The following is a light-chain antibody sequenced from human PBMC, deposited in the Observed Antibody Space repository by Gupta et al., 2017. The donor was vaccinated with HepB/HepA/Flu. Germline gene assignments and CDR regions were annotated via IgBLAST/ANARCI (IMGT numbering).Light chain of an antibody. V-gene: IGLV7-46*01. CDR2: DTN. Sequence: QAVVTQEPSLTVSPGVPVTLTCAASTGDVISGHYTYWFQLKPGQAPRTLIFDTNNKQSWTPARFSASLLGGKAALTLSGAQPEDEAEYYCLLFYSGIWVFGGGTKLTVL. CDR3: LLFYSGIWV. CDR1: TGDVISGHY. J-gene: IGLJ3*02.